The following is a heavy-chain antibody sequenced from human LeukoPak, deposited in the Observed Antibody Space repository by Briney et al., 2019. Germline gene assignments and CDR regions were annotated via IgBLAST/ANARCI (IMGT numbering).Heavy chain of an antibody. Sequence: GGSLRLSCAASGFTFSSYAMSWVRQAPGKGLEWVSAISGSGGSTYYADSVKGRFTISRDNSKNTLYLQMNSLRAEDTAVYYCAKDMGPLLWFGELFGDYWGQGTLVTVSS. J-gene: IGHJ4*02. CDR3: AKDMGPLLWFGELFGDY. D-gene: IGHD3-10*01. V-gene: IGHV3-23*01. CDR1: GFTFSSYA. CDR2: ISGSGGST.